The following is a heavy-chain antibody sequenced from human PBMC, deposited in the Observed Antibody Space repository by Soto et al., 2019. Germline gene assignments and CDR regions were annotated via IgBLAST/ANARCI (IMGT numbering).Heavy chain of an antibody. CDR1: GGSISSSSYY. CDR3: ARPIFLYDHFDI. CDR2: IYYSGST. D-gene: IGHD2-8*01. V-gene: IGHV4-39*01. J-gene: IGHJ3*02. Sequence: QLQLQESGPGLVKPSETLSLTCTVSGGSISSSSYYWGWIRQPPGKGLAWIGSIYYSGSTYYNPSLKSRVTISVDTSKNQFSLKLSSVTAADTAVYYGARPIFLYDHFDIWGQGTMVTVSS.